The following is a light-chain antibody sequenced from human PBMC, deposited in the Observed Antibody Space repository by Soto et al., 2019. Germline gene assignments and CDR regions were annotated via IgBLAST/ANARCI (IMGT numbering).Light chain of an antibody. CDR1: QSVNSNY. V-gene: IGKV3D-20*01. CDR2: HAS. J-gene: IGKJ5*01. Sequence: EIVLTLSPATLSLSPGERATLSCGASQSVNSNYLAWYQRKPGLAPRLLIYHASTRASGIPDRFSGSGSGTDFTLTISRLAPEDFALYYCQQYGSSAITFGQGTRLEIK. CDR3: QQYGSSAIT.